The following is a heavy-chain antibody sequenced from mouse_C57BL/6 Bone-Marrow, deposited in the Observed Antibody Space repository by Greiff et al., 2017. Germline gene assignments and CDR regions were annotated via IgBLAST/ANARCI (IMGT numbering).Heavy chain of an antibody. CDR1: GYTFTNYW. CDR3: ARSYDDDDYTMDY. V-gene: IGHV1-64*01. J-gene: IGHJ4*01. D-gene: IGHD2-4*01. Sequence: QFQLQQPGAELVKPGASVKLSCKASGYTFTNYWMHWVKQRPGQGLEWIGMMHPNGGSPDYNEKFKSEATLSVDKSSRTAYMELSSLTSEDSAVYYCARSYDDDDYTMDYWGQGTSVTVSS. CDR2: MHPNGGSP.